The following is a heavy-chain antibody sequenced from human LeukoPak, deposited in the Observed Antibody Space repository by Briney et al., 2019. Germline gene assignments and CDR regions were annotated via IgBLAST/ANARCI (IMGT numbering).Heavy chain of an antibody. CDR2: IYSGGST. V-gene: IGHV3-66*02. CDR3: ARDGAGLTH. J-gene: IGHJ4*02. Sequence: GGSLRLSCAASGFTFSSNYMSWVRQAPGKGLEWVSVIYSGGSTYYSASEKGRFTISRDNCKDARYLQMNSRRAEDTAMYYRARDGAGLTHWGQGTLVTVSS. D-gene: IGHD6-19*01. CDR1: GFTFSSNY.